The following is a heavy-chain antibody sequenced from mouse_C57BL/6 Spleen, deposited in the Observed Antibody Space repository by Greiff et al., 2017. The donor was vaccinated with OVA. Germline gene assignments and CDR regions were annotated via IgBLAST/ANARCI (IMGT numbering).Heavy chain of an antibody. J-gene: IGHJ3*01. CDR1: GYAFSSSW. D-gene: IGHD2-2*01. V-gene: IGHV1-82*01. CDR2: IYPGDGDT. CDR3: ARSSYGYAGAWFAY. Sequence: QVQLKQSGPELVKPGASVKISCKASGYAFSSSWMNWVKQRPGKGLEWIGRIYPGDGDTNYNGKFKGKATLTADKSSSTAYMQLSSLTSEDSAVYFCARSSYGYAGAWFAYWGQGTLVTVSA.